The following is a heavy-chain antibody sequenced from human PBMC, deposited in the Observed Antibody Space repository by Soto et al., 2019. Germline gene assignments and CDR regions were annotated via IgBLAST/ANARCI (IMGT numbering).Heavy chain of an antibody. CDR2: INPSGGST. V-gene: IGHV1-46*01. CDR3: ARDSSKGSGIATLDY. J-gene: IGHJ4*02. CDR1: GYTFTSYY. D-gene: IGHD6-13*01. Sequence: ASVKVSCKASGYTFTSYYMHWLRQAPGQGLEWMGIINPSGGSTSYAQKFQGRVTMTRDTSTSTVYMELSSLRSEDTAVYYCARDSSKGSGIATLDYWGQGTLVTVSS.